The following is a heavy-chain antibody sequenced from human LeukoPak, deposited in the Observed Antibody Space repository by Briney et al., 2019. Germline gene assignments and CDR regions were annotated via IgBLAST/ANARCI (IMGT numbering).Heavy chain of an antibody. CDR2: ISSSGSTI. D-gene: IGHD2-21*02. Sequence: GGSLRLSCAASGFTFSSYEMNWVRQAPGKGLEWVSYISSSGSTIYYADSVKGRFTISRDNAKNSLYLQMNSLRAEDTAVYYCAADMNSRTLVTADAFDIWGQGTMVTVSS. V-gene: IGHV3-48*03. J-gene: IGHJ3*02. CDR3: AADMNSRTLVTADAFDI. CDR1: GFTFSSYE.